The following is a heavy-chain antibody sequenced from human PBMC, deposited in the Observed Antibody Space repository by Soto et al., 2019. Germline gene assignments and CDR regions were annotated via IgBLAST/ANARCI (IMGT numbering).Heavy chain of an antibody. D-gene: IGHD4-17*01. Sequence: ASVKVSCKASGYTFTGYYMHWVRQAPGQGLEWMGWINPNSGGTNYAQKFQGWVTMTRDTSISTAYMELSRLRSDDTAMYYCARHKDYGDYLSFYYGMDVWGQGTTVTVSS. V-gene: IGHV1-2*04. CDR2: INPNSGGT. J-gene: IGHJ6*02. CDR1: GYTFTGYY. CDR3: ARHKDYGDYLSFYYGMDV.